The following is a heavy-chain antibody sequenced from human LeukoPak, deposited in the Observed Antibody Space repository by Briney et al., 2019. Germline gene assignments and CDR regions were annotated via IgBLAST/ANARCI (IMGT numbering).Heavy chain of an antibody. D-gene: IGHD6-13*01. CDR1: GGSISSGGYY. Sequence: SETLSLTCTVSGGSISSGGYYWSWIRQHPGKGLEWIVYISYSGSTYYNPSLKSRVTISVDTSKNQFSLKLSSVTAADTAVYYCARDHRTRIAAAGSPWFDPWGQGTLVTVSS. J-gene: IGHJ5*02. CDR2: ISYSGST. V-gene: IGHV4-31*03. CDR3: ARDHRTRIAAAGSPWFDP.